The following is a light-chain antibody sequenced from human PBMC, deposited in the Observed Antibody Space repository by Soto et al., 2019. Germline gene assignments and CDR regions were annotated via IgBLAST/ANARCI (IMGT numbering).Light chain of an antibody. V-gene: IGKV3-15*01. Sequence: ETVMTQSPATLSVSPGERATLSCRASQSVSTNLAWYQQKPGQAPRLLIYGTSTRATGIPARFSGSGSGTEFTLTISSLQSEDFSVYYCQQYGSSPPFAFGGGTKVEIK. CDR3: QQYGSSPPFA. J-gene: IGKJ4*01. CDR1: QSVSTN. CDR2: GTS.